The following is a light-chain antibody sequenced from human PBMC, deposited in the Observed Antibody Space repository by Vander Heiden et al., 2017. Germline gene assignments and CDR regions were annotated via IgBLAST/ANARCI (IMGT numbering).Light chain of an antibody. CDR3: CSYTTSGTYV. Sequence: QSALTQPASVSGSPGQSITISCTGTSSDVGSYDSFSWYQQHPGKAPKLMIHEVSNRPSGVSDRFSASKSGDTASLTISGLQAEDEAEYYCCSYTTSGTYVFGTGTKVTVL. CDR1: SSDVGSYDS. J-gene: IGLJ1*01. CDR2: EVS. V-gene: IGLV2-14*01.